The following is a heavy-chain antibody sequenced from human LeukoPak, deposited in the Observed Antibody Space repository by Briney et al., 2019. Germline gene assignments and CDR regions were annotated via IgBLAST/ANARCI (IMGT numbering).Heavy chain of an antibody. D-gene: IGHD2-2*01. CDR2: IYHSGST. CDR1: GGSISSSNW. J-gene: IGHJ6*02. V-gene: IGHV4-4*02. Sequence: ASETLSLTCAVSGGSISSSNWWSWVRQPPGKGLEWIGEIYHSGSTNYNPSLKSRVTISVDKSKNQFSLKLSSVTAADTAVYYCARERFGEYCSSTSCSLRRPYGMDVWAQVTTVTVSS. CDR3: ARERFGEYCSSTSCSLRRPYGMDV.